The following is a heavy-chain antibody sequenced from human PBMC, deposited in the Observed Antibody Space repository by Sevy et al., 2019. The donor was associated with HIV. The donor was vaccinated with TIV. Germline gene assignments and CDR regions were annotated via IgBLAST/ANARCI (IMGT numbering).Heavy chain of an antibody. CDR3: ARLFSCGGDCYYLDY. CDR2: ISHDGNYK. V-gene: IGHV3-30-3*01. J-gene: IGHJ4*02. D-gene: IGHD2-21*02. CDR1: GFTFSNYD. Sequence: GRSLRLSCAASGFTFSNYDMHWVRQAPGKGLEWVAVISHDGNYKSYADSVKVRFTISRDDFKNTLYLQMSSLRPEDTAVYFCARLFSCGGDCYYLDYWGQGALVTVSS.